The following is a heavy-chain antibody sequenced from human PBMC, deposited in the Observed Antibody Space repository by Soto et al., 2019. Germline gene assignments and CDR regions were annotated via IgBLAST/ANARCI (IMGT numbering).Heavy chain of an antibody. CDR2: ITGSGGST. V-gene: IGHV3-23*01. CDR1: GFTFRDKA. D-gene: IGHD6-19*01. CDR3: AKAPTSGWWGYCFDY. Sequence: EVELSETGGGLVQPGGSLRLSCAASGFTFRDKAMTWVRQAPGKGLEWVSGITGSGGSTYYGESVKGRFTISRDNSNNTVFLQMDNLRGEDTAVYYCAKAPTSGWWGYCFDYWGQGTRVTVSS. J-gene: IGHJ4*02.